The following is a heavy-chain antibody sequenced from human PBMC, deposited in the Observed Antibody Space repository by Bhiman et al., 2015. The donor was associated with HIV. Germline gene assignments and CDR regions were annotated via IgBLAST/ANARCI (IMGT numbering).Heavy chain of an antibody. J-gene: IGHJ4*02. CDR1: GFTFSSYW. CDR2: IKQDGSEK. Sequence: EVQLVESGGGLVQPGGSLRLSCAASGFTFSSYWMSWVRQAPGKGLEWVANIKQDGSEKYYVDSVKGRFTISRDNAKNSLYLQMNSLRAEDTAVYYCATSGNWNYPRGFDYWGQGTLVTVSS. V-gene: IGHV3-7*05. CDR3: ATSGNWNYPRGFDY. D-gene: IGHD1-7*01.